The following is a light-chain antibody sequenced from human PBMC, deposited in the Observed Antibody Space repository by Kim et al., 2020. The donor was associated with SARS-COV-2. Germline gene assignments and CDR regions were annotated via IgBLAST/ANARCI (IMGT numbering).Light chain of an antibody. CDR2: DIS. CDR1: QSVNY. V-gene: IGKV3-11*01. CDR3: QQRSDWPPYT. J-gene: IGKJ2*01. Sequence: SLSPGETASLSCRASQSVNYLAWYQQKPGQPLRLLIFDISNRATGIPARFGGSGSGTDFTLTISSLEPEDFAVYYCQQRSDWPPYTFGQGTKLEI.